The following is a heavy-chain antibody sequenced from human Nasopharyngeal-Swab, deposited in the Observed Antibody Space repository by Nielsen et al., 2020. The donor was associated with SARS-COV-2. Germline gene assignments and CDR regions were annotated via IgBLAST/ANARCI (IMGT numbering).Heavy chain of an antibody. Sequence: KVSCKASGYSFTNYWIGWVRQMPGTGLEWMGLIYPGDSSTRYIPSFQGQVTISVDKSISTTYLQWSNLKASDAATYYCARRGDCNGNPCYSDYWGQGTLVTVSS. CDR1: GYSFTNYW. V-gene: IGHV5-51*01. CDR3: ARRGDCNGNPCYSDY. CDR2: IYPGDSST. J-gene: IGHJ4*02. D-gene: IGHD2-21*02.